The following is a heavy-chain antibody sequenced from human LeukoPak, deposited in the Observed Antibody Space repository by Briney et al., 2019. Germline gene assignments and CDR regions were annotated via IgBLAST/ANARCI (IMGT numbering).Heavy chain of an antibody. V-gene: IGHV4-59*01. CDR1: SGSLSIYY. D-gene: IGHD2-21*01. J-gene: IGHJ4*02. CDR3: ARGVVTCMAY. Sequence: SETLSLPCAVSSGSLSIYYWSWVRQPPGKGLECSGDIYYGGSTKYNPSLKSRVTISVDTSKNQFSLKLSSVTPADTAVYYCARGVVTCMAYWGQGTLVTVSS. CDR2: IYYGGST.